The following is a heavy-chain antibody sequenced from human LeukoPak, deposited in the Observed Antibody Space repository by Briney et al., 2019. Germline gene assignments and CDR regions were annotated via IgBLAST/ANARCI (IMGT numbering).Heavy chain of an antibody. CDR3: ARFGDRSGDYYHFDQ. Sequence: SETLSLTCTVSGDSISSYYWSWIRQPPGRGLEWIGYIYYSGSTNYNPSLKSRVAISVDTSKKQFSLKLSSVTAADTAVYFCARFGDRSGDYYHFDQWGQGTLVTVSS. D-gene: IGHD3-22*01. J-gene: IGHJ4*02. V-gene: IGHV4-59*01. CDR2: IYYSGST. CDR1: GDSISSYY.